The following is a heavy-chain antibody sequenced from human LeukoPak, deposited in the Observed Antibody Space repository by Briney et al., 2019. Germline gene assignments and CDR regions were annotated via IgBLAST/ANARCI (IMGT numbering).Heavy chain of an antibody. CDR2: ISWNSGSI. CDR1: GFTFDDYA. J-gene: IGHJ4*02. CDR3: ARDHGSSSSDQSFDY. V-gene: IGHV3-9*01. D-gene: IGHD6-6*01. Sequence: GGSLRLSCAASGFTFDDYAMHWVRQAPGKGLEWVSGISWNSGSIGYADSVKGRFTISRDNAKNSLYLQMNILRAEDTAVYYCARDHGSSSSDQSFDYWGQGTLVTVSS.